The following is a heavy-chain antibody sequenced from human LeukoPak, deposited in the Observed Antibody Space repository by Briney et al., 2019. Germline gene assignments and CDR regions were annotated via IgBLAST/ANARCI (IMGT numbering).Heavy chain of an antibody. Sequence: SETLSLTCIVSGGSISSYFWSWIRQPPGKGLEWIGEMYLSGTTHSNPSVKSRVTISIDKSKNQFFLNLSSVTAADTAVYYCAGLVGRYSSGLYYYYFDYWGQGTLVTISS. V-gene: IGHV4-59*12. D-gene: IGHD3-22*01. CDR1: GGSISSYF. CDR3: AGLVGRYSSGLYYYYFDY. J-gene: IGHJ4*02. CDR2: MYLSGTT.